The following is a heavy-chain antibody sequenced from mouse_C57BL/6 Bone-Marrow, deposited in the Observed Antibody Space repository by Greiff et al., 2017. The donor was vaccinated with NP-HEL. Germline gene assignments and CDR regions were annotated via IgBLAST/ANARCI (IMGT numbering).Heavy chain of an antibody. J-gene: IGHJ3*01. CDR2: IYPRSGNT. D-gene: IGHD2-3*01. V-gene: IGHV1-81*01. CDR3: ARGGYYSWFAY. Sequence: VQLQESGAELARPGASVKLSCKASGYTFTSYGISWVKQRTGQGLEWIGEIYPRSGNTYYNEKFKGKATLTADKSSSTAYMELRSLTSEDSAVYFCARGGYYSWFAYWGQGTLVTVSA. CDR1: GYTFTSYG.